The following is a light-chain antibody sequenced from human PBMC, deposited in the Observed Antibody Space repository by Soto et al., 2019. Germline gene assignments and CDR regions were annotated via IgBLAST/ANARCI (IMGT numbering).Light chain of an antibody. V-gene: IGKV3-20*01. Sequence: EIVLTQSPGTLSLSPGERATLSCRASKSVSSSYLAWYQQKPGQAPRLLIYGASSRATGIPDRFSGSGSGTDFTLTISRLDPEDFAVYYCQQYGSSSYTFGQGTKLEI. J-gene: IGKJ2*01. CDR2: GAS. CDR1: KSVSSSY. CDR3: QQYGSSSYT.